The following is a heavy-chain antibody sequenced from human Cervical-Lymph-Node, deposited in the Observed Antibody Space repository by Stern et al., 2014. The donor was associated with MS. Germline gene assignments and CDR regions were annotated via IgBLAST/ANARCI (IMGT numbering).Heavy chain of an antibody. CDR1: GFSLNTRGVG. CDR3: AHGNVLTGPFDY. D-gene: IGHD3-9*01. V-gene: IGHV2-5*02. CDR2: IYWDNDE. J-gene: IGHJ4*02. Sequence: QVTLRESGPPLVKPTQTLTLTGTFSGFSLNTRGVGVGWVRQPPRKALEWLALIYWDNDERYNPFLQSRLTITKDTSNSQVVLTVTNVDPVDTATYYCAHGNVLTGPFDYWGQGTLVTVSS.